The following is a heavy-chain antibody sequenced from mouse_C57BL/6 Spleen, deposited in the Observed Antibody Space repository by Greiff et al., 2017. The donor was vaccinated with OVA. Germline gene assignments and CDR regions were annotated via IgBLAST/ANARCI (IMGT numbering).Heavy chain of an antibody. Sequence: EVKLVESEGGLVQPGSSMKLSCTASGFTFSDYYMAWVRQVPEKGLEWVANINYDGSSTYYLDSLKSRFIISRDNAKNILYLQMSSLKSEDTATYYCARDRGDGGAMDYWGQGTSVTVSS. CDR1: GFTFSDYY. CDR3: ARDRGDGGAMDY. J-gene: IGHJ4*01. D-gene: IGHD3-1*01. CDR2: INYDGSST. V-gene: IGHV5-16*01.